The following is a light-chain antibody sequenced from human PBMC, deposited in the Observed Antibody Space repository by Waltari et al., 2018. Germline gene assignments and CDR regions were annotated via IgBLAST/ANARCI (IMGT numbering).Light chain of an antibody. CDR3: QSYDSSLSGPVV. CDR1: SSNIGAGYD. J-gene: IGLJ2*01. V-gene: IGLV1-40*01. CDR2: GNS. Sequence: QSVLTQPPSVSGAPGQRVTISCTGISSNIGAGYDVHWYQQLPGTAPKLLIYGNSNRPSGVPDRFSGSKSGTSASLAITGLQAEDGADYYCQSYDSSLSGPVVFGGGTKLTVL.